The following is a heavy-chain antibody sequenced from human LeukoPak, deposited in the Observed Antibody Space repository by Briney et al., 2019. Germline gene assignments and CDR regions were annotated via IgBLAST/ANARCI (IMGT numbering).Heavy chain of an antibody. D-gene: IGHD6-19*01. CDR3: ARVGQWLQFDY. V-gene: IGHV4-30-2*01. CDR1: GGSISNGGYS. CDR2: IYQSGST. J-gene: IGHJ4*02. Sequence: ASETLSLTCAVSGGSISNGGYSWSWIRQPAGKGLEWIGYIYQSGSTYYNPSLRSRVTILLDRSKNQFSLKLISVTAADTAVYYCARVGQWLQFDYWGQGTLVTVSS.